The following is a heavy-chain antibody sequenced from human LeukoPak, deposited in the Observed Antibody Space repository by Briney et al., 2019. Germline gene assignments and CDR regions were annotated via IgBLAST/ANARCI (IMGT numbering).Heavy chain of an antibody. J-gene: IGHJ4*02. V-gene: IGHV3-30-3*01. D-gene: IGHD3/OR15-3a*01. Sequence: PGGSLRLSCVASEFTFTSYAMHWVRQAPGKGLEWVAPISYDGSNKYYADSVKGRFTISRDNSKNTLYLQMNSLRAEDTAVYYCARDKDWAFDSWGQGTLVTVSS. CDR2: ISYDGSNK. CDR1: EFTFTSYA. CDR3: ARDKDWAFDS.